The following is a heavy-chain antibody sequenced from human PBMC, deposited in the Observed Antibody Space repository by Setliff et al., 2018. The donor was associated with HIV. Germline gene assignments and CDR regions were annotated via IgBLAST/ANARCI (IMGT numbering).Heavy chain of an antibody. J-gene: IGHJ6*03. Sequence: ESLKISCKGSGYSFSSYWIAWVRQMPGKGLEWMGIIYPGDSDTRYSPSFQGQVTISADKSISTAYLQWRSLKASDTATYYCARHVSSGLRLYYHYVDVWGKGTTVTVS. CDR1: GYSFSSYW. D-gene: IGHD2-15*01. CDR3: ARHVSSGLRLYYHYVDV. V-gene: IGHV5-51*01. CDR2: IYPGDSDT.